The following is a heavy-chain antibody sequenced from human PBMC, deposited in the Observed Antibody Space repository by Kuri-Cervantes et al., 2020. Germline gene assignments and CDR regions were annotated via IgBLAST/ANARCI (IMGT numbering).Heavy chain of an antibody. CDR3: TRWNHEYGYFDY. J-gene: IGHJ4*02. V-gene: IGHV4-34*01. CDR1: GGSFSGYY. CDR2: INHSGST. Sequence: GSLRLSCAVYGGSFSGYYWSWIRQPPGKGLEWIGEINHSGSTNYNPSLKSRVTISVDTSKNQFSLHLSFVTPEDTAVYYCTRWNHEYGYFDYWGQGSLVTVSS. D-gene: IGHD2-15*01.